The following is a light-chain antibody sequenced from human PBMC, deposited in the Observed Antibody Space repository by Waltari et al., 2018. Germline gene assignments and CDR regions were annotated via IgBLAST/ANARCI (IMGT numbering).Light chain of an antibody. CDR3: AAWDDSLSVWV. V-gene: IGLV1-47*01. CDR1: RSNIGNNY. CDR2: RIY. J-gene: IGLJ3*02. Sequence: QSVLTQPPSASGTPGQRVTISCSGGRSNIGNNYLFLYPQFPGTAPKLLIYRIYQRPSGVPDRFSGSKSGTSASLAISGLRSEDEADYYCAAWDDSLSVWVFGGGTKLTVL.